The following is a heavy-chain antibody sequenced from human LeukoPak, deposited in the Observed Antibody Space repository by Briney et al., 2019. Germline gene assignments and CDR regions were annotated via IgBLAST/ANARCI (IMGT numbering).Heavy chain of an antibody. Sequence: GASVKVSCKASEYTFTGYYMHWVRQAPGQGPEWMGWINPNSGGTNYAQKFQGRVTMTRDTSISTAYMELSRLRSDDTAVYYCARDPSVPYYFDYWGQGTLVTVSS. V-gene: IGHV1-2*02. CDR1: EYTFTGYY. CDR3: ARDPSVPYYFDY. CDR2: INPNSGGT. J-gene: IGHJ4*02.